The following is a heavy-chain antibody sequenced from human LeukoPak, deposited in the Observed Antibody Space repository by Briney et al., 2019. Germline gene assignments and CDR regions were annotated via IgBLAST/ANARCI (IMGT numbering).Heavy chain of an antibody. J-gene: IGHJ3*02. V-gene: IGHV3-53*01. Sequence: GGSLRLSCAASGFTVSSNYMSWVRQAPGKGLEWVSVIYSGGSTYYADSVKGRFTISRDNSKNTLYLQMNSLRAEDTAVYYCARSSSRRAFDIWGQGTMVTVSS. CDR1: GFTVSSNY. D-gene: IGHD6-13*01. CDR3: ARSSSRRAFDI. CDR2: IYSGGST.